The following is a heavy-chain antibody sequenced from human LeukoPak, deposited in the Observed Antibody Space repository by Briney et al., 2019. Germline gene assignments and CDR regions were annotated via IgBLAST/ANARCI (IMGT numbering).Heavy chain of an antibody. J-gene: IGHJ4*02. CDR1: GFTFSSYG. D-gene: IGHD3-22*01. Sequence: GRSLRLSCAASGFTFSSYGMHWVRQAPGKGLEWVAVISYDGSNKYYADSVKGRFTISRDNSKNTLCLQMNSLRAEDTAVYYCAKDLSGSLDYWGQGTLVTVSS. V-gene: IGHV3-30*18. CDR2: ISYDGSNK. CDR3: AKDLSGSLDY.